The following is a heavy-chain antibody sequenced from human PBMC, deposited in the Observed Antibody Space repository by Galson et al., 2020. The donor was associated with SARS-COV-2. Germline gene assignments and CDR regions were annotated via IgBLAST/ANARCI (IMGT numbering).Heavy chain of an antibody. CDR1: GFTFSSYA. J-gene: IGHJ4*02. CDR3: ARDFYDYVWGSYRYFFPSGFGY. CDR2: ISYDGSNK. D-gene: IGHD3-16*02. Sequence: GGSLRLSCAASGFTFSSYAMHWVRQAPGKGLEWVAVISYDGSNKYYADSVKGRFTISRDNSKNTLYLQMNSLRVEDTAVYYCARDFYDYVWGSYRYFFPSGFGYWGQGTLVTVSS. V-gene: IGHV3-30-3*01.